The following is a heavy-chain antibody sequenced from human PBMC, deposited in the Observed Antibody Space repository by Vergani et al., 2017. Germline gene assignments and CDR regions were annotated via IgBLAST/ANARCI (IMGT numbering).Heavy chain of an antibody. CDR2: FYWNDDK. CDR1: GFSLSTSGVG. V-gene: IGHV2-5*01. J-gene: IGHJ5*02. D-gene: IGHD3-3*01. CDR3: ARLLNYDFWSGYSRIDP. Sequence: QITLKESGPTLVKPTQTLTLTCTFSGFSLSTSGVGVGWIRQPPGKALEWLALFYWNDDKRYSPSLKSRLTITKDTSKNQLVLTMTNMDPVDTATYYCARLLNYDFWSGYSRIDPWGQGTLVTVSS.